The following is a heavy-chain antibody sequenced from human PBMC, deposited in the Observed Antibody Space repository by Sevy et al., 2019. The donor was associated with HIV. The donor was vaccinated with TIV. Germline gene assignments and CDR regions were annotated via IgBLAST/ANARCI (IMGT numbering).Heavy chain of an antibody. D-gene: IGHD3-3*01. CDR3: ATDLFSGTNF. V-gene: IGHV3-7*01. CDR1: GFSFSSYW. CDR2: IKQDGSEQ. Sequence: GGSLRLSCAASGFSFSSYWMSWVRQAPGKGLEWVANIKQDGSEQYYVDSVKGRFTISRDNAKNSLDLQRNSLRAEDTALYYCATDLFSGTNFWGQGTLVTVSS. J-gene: IGHJ4*02.